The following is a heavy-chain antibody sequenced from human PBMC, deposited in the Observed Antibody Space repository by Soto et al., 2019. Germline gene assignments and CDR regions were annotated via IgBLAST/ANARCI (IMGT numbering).Heavy chain of an antibody. CDR3: AKGGTAMALDY. D-gene: IGHD5-18*01. V-gene: IGHV3-30*18. J-gene: IGHJ4*02. CDR2: ISYDGSNK. CDR1: GFTFSSYG. Sequence: QVQLVESGGGVVQPGRSLRLSCAASGFTFSSYGMHWVRQAPGKGLEWVAVISYDGSNKYYADSVKGRFTISRDNSKNTLYLQMNSLRAEDTAVYYCAKGGTAMALDYWGQGTLVTVSS.